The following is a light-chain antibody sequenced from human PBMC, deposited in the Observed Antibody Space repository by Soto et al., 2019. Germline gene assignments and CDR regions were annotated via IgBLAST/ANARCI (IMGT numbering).Light chain of an antibody. Sequence: DIQMTQSPSSLSASVGDRVTITCQAIQDSSNYLNWYQQKPGKAPKLLIYDASNLQTGVPSRFSGSGSGTDLTFTISSLQAEDIATYSCRHLTFGGGTKVELK. J-gene: IGKJ4*01. CDR3: RHLT. CDR1: QDSSNY. CDR2: DAS. V-gene: IGKV1-33*01.